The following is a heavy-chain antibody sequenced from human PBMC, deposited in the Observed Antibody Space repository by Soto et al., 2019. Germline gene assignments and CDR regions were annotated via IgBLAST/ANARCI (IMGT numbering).Heavy chain of an antibody. CDR3: AREWAADFAPEYYFDY. D-gene: IGHD3-3*01. V-gene: IGHV1-18*01. J-gene: IGHJ4*02. Sequence: GASVKVSCKASGYTFTSYGISWVRQAPGQGLEWMGWISAYNGNTNYAQKLQGRVTMTTDTSTSTAYMELRSLRSDDTAVYYCAREWAADFAPEYYFDYWGQGTLVTVSS. CDR1: GYTFTSYG. CDR2: ISAYNGNT.